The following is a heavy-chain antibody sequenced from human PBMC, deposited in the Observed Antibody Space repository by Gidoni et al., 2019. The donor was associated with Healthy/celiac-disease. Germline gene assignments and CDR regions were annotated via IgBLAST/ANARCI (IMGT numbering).Heavy chain of an antibody. V-gene: IGHV3-23*01. CDR1: AFTFSSYA. CDR3: AKDGVGATQGAFDI. J-gene: IGHJ3*02. Sequence: EVQLLESGGGLVQPGGFLRPSCAASAFTFSSYAMSWVRQAPGKGLEWVSAISGSGGSTYYADSVKGRFTISRDNSKNTLYLQMNSLRAEDTAVYYCAKDGVGATQGAFDIWGQGTMVTVSS. CDR2: ISGSGGST. D-gene: IGHD1-26*01.